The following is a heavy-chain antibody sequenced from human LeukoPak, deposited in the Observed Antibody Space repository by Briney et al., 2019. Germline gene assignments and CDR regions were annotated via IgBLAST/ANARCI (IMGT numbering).Heavy chain of an antibody. Sequence: ASVKVSCKASGYTFTGYYMHWVRQAPGQGLEWMGWINPNSGGTNYAQKFQGRVTMTRDTSISTAYMELSRLRSDDTAVHYCAREGVDIVVVPAAHDAFDIWGQGTMVTVSS. J-gene: IGHJ3*02. D-gene: IGHD2-2*01. CDR2: INPNSGGT. CDR3: AREGVDIVVVPAAHDAFDI. CDR1: GYTFTGYY. V-gene: IGHV1-2*02.